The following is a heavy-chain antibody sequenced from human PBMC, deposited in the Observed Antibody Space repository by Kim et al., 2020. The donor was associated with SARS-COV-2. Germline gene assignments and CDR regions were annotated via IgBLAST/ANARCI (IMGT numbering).Heavy chain of an antibody. CDR3: AAPKGRLTYYYYGMDV. Sequence: GGSLRLSCAASGFTVSSNYMSWVRQAPGKGLEWVSVIYSGGSTYYADSVKGRFTISRDNSKNTLYLQMNSLRAEDTAVYYCAAPKGRLTYYYYGMDVWGQGTTVTVSS. CDR1: GFTVSSNY. CDR2: IYSGGST. J-gene: IGHJ6*02. D-gene: IGHD6-25*01. V-gene: IGHV3-53*01.